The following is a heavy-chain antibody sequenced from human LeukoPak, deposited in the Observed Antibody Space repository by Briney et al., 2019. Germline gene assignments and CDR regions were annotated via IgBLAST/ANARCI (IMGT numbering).Heavy chain of an antibody. Sequence: ASVKVSCKVSGYTLTELSMHWVRRAPGKGLEWMGGFGPEDGETIYAQKFQGRVTMTEDTSTDTAYMELSSLRSEDTAVYYCARDTPPGGGTTGANMDVWGKGTTVTVSS. CDR2: FGPEDGET. V-gene: IGHV1-24*01. CDR3: ARDTPPGGGTTGANMDV. J-gene: IGHJ6*03. CDR1: GYTLTELS. D-gene: IGHD1-7*01.